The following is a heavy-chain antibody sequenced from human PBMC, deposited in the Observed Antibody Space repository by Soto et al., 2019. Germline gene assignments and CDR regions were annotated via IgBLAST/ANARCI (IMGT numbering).Heavy chain of an antibody. CDR3: ARVRSRSGHLWDV. J-gene: IGHJ6*02. D-gene: IGHD2-15*01. CDR1: VGSISIYY. CDR2: IYYSGST. Sequence: AETLSVTCTFSVGSISIYYWSWIRQPPGKGLEWIGYIYYSGSTNYNPSLKSRVTISVDTSKNQFSLKLSSVTAADTAVYYCARVRSRSGHLWDVWAQGTTVTVSS. V-gene: IGHV4-59*01.